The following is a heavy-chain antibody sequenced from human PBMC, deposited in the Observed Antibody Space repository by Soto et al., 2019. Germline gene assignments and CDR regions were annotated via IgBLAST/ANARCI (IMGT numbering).Heavy chain of an antibody. J-gene: IGHJ4*02. D-gene: IGHD3-10*01. Sequence: PGGALRLCCDASGFTFSYHGMHWVRQAPGKGLEWVANIWYDGSKKNYAESVKGRFTISRDNSKNTLSLQMNSLRVEDTAVYYCAREARTSGLDSWGQGTLVTVSS. CDR2: IWYDGSKK. V-gene: IGHV3-33*01. CDR1: GFTFSYHG. CDR3: AREARTSGLDS.